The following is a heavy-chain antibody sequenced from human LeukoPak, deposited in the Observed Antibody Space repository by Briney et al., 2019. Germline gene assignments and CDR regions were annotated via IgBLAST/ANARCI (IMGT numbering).Heavy chain of an antibody. Sequence: SVKVSCEASGFTFTSSAVQWVRQARGQRLEWIGWIVVGSGNTNYAQKFQERVTITRDMSTSTAYMELSSLRSEDTAVYYCAAARPSLLTADYWGQGTLVTVSS. J-gene: IGHJ4*02. CDR3: AAARPSLLTADY. D-gene: IGHD4/OR15-4a*01. V-gene: IGHV1-58*01. CDR2: IVVGSGNT. CDR1: GFTFTSSA.